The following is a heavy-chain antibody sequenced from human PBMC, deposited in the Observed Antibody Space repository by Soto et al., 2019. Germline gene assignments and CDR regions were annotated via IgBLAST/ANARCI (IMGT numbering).Heavy chain of an antibody. J-gene: IGHJ4*02. Sequence: SETLSLTCTVSGGSISSYYWSWIRQPPGKGREWIGYIYYSGSTKYNPTLKSRVTISVDTSKNQFSLKLSSVTAADTAVYYCARAPPYYYDSSGYYSDRGYYFDYWGQGTLVTVSS. CDR3: ARAPPYYYDSSGYYSDRGYYFDY. D-gene: IGHD3-22*01. CDR2: IYYSGST. CDR1: GGSISSYY. V-gene: IGHV4-59*01.